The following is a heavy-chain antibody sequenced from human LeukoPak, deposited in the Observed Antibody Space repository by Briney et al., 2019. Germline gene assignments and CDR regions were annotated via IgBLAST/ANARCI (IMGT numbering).Heavy chain of an antibody. J-gene: IGHJ5*02. CDR2: IYYSGSI. CDR1: GGSVSRSSHY. Sequence: SETLSLTCTVSGGSVSRSSHYWGWIRQPPGKGLEWIGSIYYSGSIYYNPSLKSRVTISVDTSKNQFSLKLTSVTAADTAVYYGAGPHGGSYRFDWFDPWGRGTLVTVSS. CDR3: AGPHGGSYRFDWFDP. V-gene: IGHV4-39*07. D-gene: IGHD1-26*01.